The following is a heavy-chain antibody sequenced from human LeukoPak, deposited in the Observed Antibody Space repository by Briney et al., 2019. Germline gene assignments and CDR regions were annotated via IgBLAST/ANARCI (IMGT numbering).Heavy chain of an antibody. D-gene: IGHD6-13*01. Sequence: NSSETLSLTCTVSGGSISSYYWSWIRQPAGKGLEWIGRIYTSGSTNYNPSLKSRVTVSVDTSKNQFSLKLSSVTAADTAVYYCARVGSSSWYPHWFDPWGQGTLVTVSS. CDR3: ARVGSSSWYPHWFDP. V-gene: IGHV4-4*07. J-gene: IGHJ5*02. CDR2: IYTSGST. CDR1: GGSISSYY.